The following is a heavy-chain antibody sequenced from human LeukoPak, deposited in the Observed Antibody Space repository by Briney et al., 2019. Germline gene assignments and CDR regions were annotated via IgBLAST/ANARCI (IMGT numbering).Heavy chain of an antibody. CDR3: AAKGGGYDYRY. Sequence: PSQTLSLTCIVSNVSFGSGAYYWTWLRQHPGTGLEWIGYIYYSGSTYFSPSLKSRVSMSVDTSKNQFSLRLTSVTAADTAVYFCAAKGGGYDYRYWGQGTLVTVSS. J-gene: IGHJ4*02. CDR2: IYYSGST. D-gene: IGHD5-12*01. V-gene: IGHV4-31*03. CDR1: NVSFGSGAYY.